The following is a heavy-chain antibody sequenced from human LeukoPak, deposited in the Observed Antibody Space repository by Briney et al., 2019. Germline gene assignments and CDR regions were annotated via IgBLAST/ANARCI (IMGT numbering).Heavy chain of an antibody. CDR3: AKSPPPYYYDSSGYETVGGTLFDY. D-gene: IGHD3-22*01. V-gene: IGHV3-23*01. J-gene: IGHJ4*02. Sequence: GGSLRLSCAASGFTFSSYAMSWVRQAPGKGLEWVSAISGSGGSTYYADSVKGRFTISRDNSKNTLYLQMNSLRAEDTAVYYCAKSPPPYYYDSSGYETVGGTLFDYWGQGTPVTVSS. CDR2: ISGSGGST. CDR1: GFTFSSYA.